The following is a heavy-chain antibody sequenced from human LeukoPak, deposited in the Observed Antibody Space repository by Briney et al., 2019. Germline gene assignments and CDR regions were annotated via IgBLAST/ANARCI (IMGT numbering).Heavy chain of an antibody. CDR2: ISSSGSNI. J-gene: IGHJ4*02. CDR1: GFTFSSYS. CDR3: ATNSTVTRVGFDY. Sequence: GGSLRLSCAASGFTFSSYSTNWVRQAPGKGLEWVSSISSSGSNIYYADSVKGRFTISRDNAKNSLYLQMNSLRAEDMAVYYCATNSTVTRVGFDYWGQGTLVTVSS. D-gene: IGHD4-17*01. V-gene: IGHV3-21*01.